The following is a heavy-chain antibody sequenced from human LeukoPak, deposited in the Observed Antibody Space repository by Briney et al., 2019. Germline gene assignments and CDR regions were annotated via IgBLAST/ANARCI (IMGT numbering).Heavy chain of an antibody. D-gene: IGHD3-10*01. CDR1: GYSFTSYW. CDR2: IYPGDSDT. Sequence: GESLKISCKGSGYSFTSYWIGWVRQMPGKGLEWMGIIYPGDSDTRYSPSFQGQVTISADKSISTAYLQWSSLKASDTAMCYCARETYGSGSYFPESIDYWGQGTLVTVSS. V-gene: IGHV5-51*01. J-gene: IGHJ4*02. CDR3: ARETYGSGSYFPESIDY.